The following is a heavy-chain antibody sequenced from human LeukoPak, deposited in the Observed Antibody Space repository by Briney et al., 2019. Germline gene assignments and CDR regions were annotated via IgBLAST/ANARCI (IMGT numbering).Heavy chain of an antibody. V-gene: IGHV3-23*01. D-gene: IGHD4-11*01. CDR3: AKSQKPTDDYPMGY. Sequence: GGSLRLSCAASGFTFSSYAMRWLRKAPEKGVEWVSAFSGSGGSTYYADSVKGRFTISRDNSKITLYLQMNSLRAEDTAVYYCAKSQKPTDDYPMGYWGQGTLVTVSS. CDR1: GFTFSSYA. J-gene: IGHJ4*02. CDR2: FSGSGGST.